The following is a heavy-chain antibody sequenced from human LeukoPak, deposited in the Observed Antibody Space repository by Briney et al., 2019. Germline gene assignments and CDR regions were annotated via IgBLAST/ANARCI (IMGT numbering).Heavy chain of an antibody. CDR3: ASGRRDGYKETHSFDY. Sequence: PSETLFLTCTVSGGSISSSSYYWGWIRQPPGKGLEWIGSIYYSGSTYYNPSLKSRVTISVDTSKNQFSLKLSSVTAADTAVYYCASGRRDGYKETHSFDYWGQGTLVTVSS. V-gene: IGHV4-39*07. D-gene: IGHD5-24*01. CDR1: GGSISSSSYY. CDR2: IYYSGST. J-gene: IGHJ4*02.